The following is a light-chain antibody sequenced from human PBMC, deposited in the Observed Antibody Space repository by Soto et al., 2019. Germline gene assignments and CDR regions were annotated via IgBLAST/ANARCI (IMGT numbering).Light chain of an antibody. CDR3: QQDNSYSGA. Sequence: DIPTTQSPATVSASEGDRVTITCRASQTISSWLAWYQQKPGKAPKLLIYKASTLKSGVPSRFSGSGSGTEFTLTISSLQPDDFATYYCQQDNSYSGAFGQGTKVDIK. CDR2: KAS. V-gene: IGKV1-5*03. CDR1: QTISSW. J-gene: IGKJ1*01.